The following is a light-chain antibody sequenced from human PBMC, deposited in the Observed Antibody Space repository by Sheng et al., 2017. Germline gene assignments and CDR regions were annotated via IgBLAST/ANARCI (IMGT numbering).Light chain of an antibody. V-gene: IGKV3-11*01. Sequence: EIVLTQSPATLSLSPGERATLSCRASKTVNSYLAWYQQKPGQAPRLLIYDASNRATGIPARFTGSGSGTDFTLTISSLEPEDFAVYYCQLRFTWPPGITFGGGTKVEIK. CDR2: DAS. CDR1: KTVNSY. J-gene: IGKJ4*01. CDR3: QLRFTWPPGIT.